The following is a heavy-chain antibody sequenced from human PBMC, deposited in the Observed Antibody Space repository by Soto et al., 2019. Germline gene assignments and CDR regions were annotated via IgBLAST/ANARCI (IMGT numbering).Heavy chain of an antibody. CDR2: IKSKTDGGTT. J-gene: IGHJ4*02. D-gene: IGHD6-19*01. V-gene: IGHV3-15*01. Sequence: GGSLRLSCAASGFTFSNAWMSWVRQAPGKGLEWVGRIKSKTDGGTTDYAAPVKGRFTISRDDSKNTLYLQMNSLKTEDTAVYYCTTGSEIAVAGTFFYWGQGTLVTVSS. CDR1: GFTFSNAW. CDR3: TTGSEIAVAGTFFY.